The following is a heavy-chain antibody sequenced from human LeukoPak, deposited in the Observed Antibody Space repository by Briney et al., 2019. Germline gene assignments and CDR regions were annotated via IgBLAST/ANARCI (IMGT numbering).Heavy chain of an antibody. CDR2: IRYDGSNK. D-gene: IGHD3-22*01. Sequence: PGGSLTLSCAASGFTLSSYGMHWVRQAPEKGLEGVAFIRYDGSNKYYADSVKGRFTISRDNSKNTLYLQMNSLRAEDSAVYYCAKDLRDYYDSSGQPDWGQGTLVTVSS. J-gene: IGHJ4*02. CDR3: AKDLRDYYDSSGQPD. V-gene: IGHV3-30*02. CDR1: GFTLSSYG.